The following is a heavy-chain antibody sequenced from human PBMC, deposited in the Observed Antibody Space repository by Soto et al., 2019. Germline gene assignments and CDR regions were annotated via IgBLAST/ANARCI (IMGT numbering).Heavy chain of an antibody. CDR3: AKDVSAKVVGALHFDY. D-gene: IGHD2-15*01. Sequence: QVQLVESGGGVVQPGRSLRLSCAASGFTFSSYGMPWVRQAPGKGLEWVAVISYDGSNKYYADSVKGRFTISRDNSKNTLYLQMNSLRAQDTAVYYCAKDVSAKVVGALHFDYWGQGTLVTVSS. CDR2: ISYDGSNK. CDR1: GFTFSSYG. J-gene: IGHJ4*02. V-gene: IGHV3-30*18.